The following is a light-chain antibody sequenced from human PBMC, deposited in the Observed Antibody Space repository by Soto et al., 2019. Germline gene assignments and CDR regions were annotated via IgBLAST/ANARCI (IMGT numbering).Light chain of an antibody. J-gene: IGKJ1*01. V-gene: IGKV1-5*03. CDR3: QHYNSYSYA. CDR2: KES. Sequence: DIQMTKSPSTLSGSVGDRVTITCRASQTISSWLALYQQKPWKAPKLLIYKESTLKSGVPSRFSGSGSGTEFTLTISILQPYDFATYYFQHYNSYSYAFGQGTKVERK. CDR1: QTISSW.